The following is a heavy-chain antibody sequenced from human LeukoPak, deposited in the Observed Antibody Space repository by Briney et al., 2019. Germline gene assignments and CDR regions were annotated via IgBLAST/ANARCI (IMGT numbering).Heavy chain of an antibody. J-gene: IGHJ6*02. CDR1: GGSINYYY. CDR3: ARSDEYSSSSRYYGMDV. V-gene: IGHV4-59*01. Sequence: SETLSLTCTVSGGSINYYYWMWIRQPPGKGLEWIGYIYYSGGTHYNPSLKSRVTMLVDTSKNQFSLKLTAVTAADTAVYYCARSDEYSSSSRYYGMDVWGQGTTVTVSS. D-gene: IGHD6-6*01. CDR2: IYYSGGT.